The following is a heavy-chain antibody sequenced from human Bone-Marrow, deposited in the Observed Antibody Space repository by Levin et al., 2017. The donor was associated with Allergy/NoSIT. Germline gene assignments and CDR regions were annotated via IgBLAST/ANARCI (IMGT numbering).Heavy chain of an antibody. V-gene: IGHV4-39*01. CDR3: ARRGTTGGYFDY. J-gene: IGHJ4*02. D-gene: IGHD1-7*01. Sequence: ESLKISCAVSGGSISSISYYWGWIRQPPGKGLEWIGSIYYSGSTYYNPSLKSRVTISVDTSKNQFSLKLSSVTATDTAVYYCARRGTTGGYFDYWGQGTLVTVSS. CDR2: IYYSGST. CDR1: GGSISSISYY.